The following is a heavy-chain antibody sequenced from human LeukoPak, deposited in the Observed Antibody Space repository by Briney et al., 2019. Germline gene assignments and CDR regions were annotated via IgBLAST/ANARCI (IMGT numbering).Heavy chain of an antibody. CDR2: FDPEDGET. CDR3: ATDQWQGEWEQPFDY. V-gene: IGHV1-24*01. CDR1: GYTLTELS. D-gene: IGHD1-26*01. Sequence: ASVKVSCKVSGYTLTELSMHWVRQAPGKGHGWIGGFDPEDGETIYAQKFQGRVTMTEDTSTDTAYMELSSLRSEDTAVYYCATDQWQGEWEQPFDYWGQGTLVTVSS. J-gene: IGHJ4*02.